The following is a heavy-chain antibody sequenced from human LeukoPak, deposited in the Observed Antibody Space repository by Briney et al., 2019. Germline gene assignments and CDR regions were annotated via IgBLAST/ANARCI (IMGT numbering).Heavy chain of an antibody. CDR3: ARVLGSGSLDP. CDR2: INHSGST. V-gene: IGHV4-34*01. Sequence: ASETLSLTCAVYGGSFSGYYWSWIRQPPGKGLEWIGEINHSGSTNYNPSLKSRVTISVDTSKSQFSLKLSSVTAADTAVYYCARVLGSGSLDPWGQGTLVTVSS. CDR1: GGSFSGYY. D-gene: IGHD3-10*01. J-gene: IGHJ5*02.